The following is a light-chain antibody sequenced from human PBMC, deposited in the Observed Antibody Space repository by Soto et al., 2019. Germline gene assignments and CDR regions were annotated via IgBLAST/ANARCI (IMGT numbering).Light chain of an antibody. CDR2: SNN. J-gene: IGLJ2*01. CDR1: SSNIGTNT. CDR3: ASWDVSLVV. Sequence: QLVLTQPPSASGTPGQRVTISCSGSSSNIGTNTVIWYQQLPGTAPKLLIYSNNQRPSGVPDRFSGSKSGTSASLGISGHQSEDEAGYYCASWDVSLVVFGGGTKLTVL. V-gene: IGLV1-44*01.